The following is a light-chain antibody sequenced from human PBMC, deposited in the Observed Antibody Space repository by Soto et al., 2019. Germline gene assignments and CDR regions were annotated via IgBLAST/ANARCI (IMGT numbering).Light chain of an antibody. V-gene: IGKV3-15*01. Sequence: DIVMTQSPAPLSVSTGERATLSCRASQSVSNNLAWFQQKPGQAPRLLIYGSSTRATGIPARFSGRGSGTEFTLTISSLQSEDFAVYYCHQYNSWPLTLGGGTKVDIK. CDR1: QSVSNN. CDR3: HQYNSWPLT. CDR2: GSS. J-gene: IGKJ4*01.